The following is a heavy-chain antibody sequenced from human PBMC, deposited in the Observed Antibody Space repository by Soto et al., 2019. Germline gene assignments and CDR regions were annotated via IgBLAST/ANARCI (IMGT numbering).Heavy chain of an antibody. Sequence: GGSLRLSCAASGFTFSPYYMSWVRQAPGKGLEWLAMTTQDGNDKHYADSVKGRFTISRDNAKNSLYLQMNSLRDEDTAVYYCAREFITISGFENWFDPWGQGTLVTVSS. D-gene: IGHD3-3*01. V-gene: IGHV3-7*01. CDR2: TTQDGNDK. J-gene: IGHJ5*02. CDR1: GFTFSPYY. CDR3: AREFITISGFENWFDP.